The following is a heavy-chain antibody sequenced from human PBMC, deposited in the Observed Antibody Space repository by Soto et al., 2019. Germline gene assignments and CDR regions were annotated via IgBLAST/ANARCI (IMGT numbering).Heavy chain of an antibody. CDR1: GGSFSVYY. CDR2: INHSGST. V-gene: IGHV4-34*01. Sequence: SETLSLTCAVYGGSFSVYYWSWIRHPPGKGLEWTGEINHSGSTNYNPSLKSRVTISVDTSKNQFSLKLSSVTAADTAVYYCARGYIAAAGTGWFDPWGQGTLVTVSS. CDR3: ARGYIAAAGTGWFDP. J-gene: IGHJ5*02. D-gene: IGHD6-13*01.